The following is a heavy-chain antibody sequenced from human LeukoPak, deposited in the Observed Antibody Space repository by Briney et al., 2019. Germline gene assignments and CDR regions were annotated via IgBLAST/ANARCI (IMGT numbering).Heavy chain of an antibody. CDR1: GGSISSADYQ. Sequence: SETLSLTCTVSGGSISSADYQWSWIRQPPGKGLECIGNIYYSGITYYNPSLESRVTISVDTSKNQFSLKLSSVTAADSAVYYCARDRSGQRIFDYWGQGTLVTVSS. V-gene: IGHV4-30-4*01. J-gene: IGHJ4*02. D-gene: IGHD2-15*01. CDR2: IYYSGIT. CDR3: ARDRSGQRIFDY.